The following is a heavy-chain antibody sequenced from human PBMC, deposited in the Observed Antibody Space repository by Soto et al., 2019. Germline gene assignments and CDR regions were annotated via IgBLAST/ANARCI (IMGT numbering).Heavy chain of an antibody. D-gene: IGHD6-19*01. Sequence: GGSLRLSCAASGFTFSSYAMSWVRQAPGKGLEWVSAISGSGGSTYYADSVKGRFTISRDNSKNTLYLQMNSLRAEDTAVYYCAKGLVSSGWDGVHRPYYYYRMDVWGQGTKVTVYS. J-gene: IGHJ6*02. CDR3: AKGLVSSGWDGVHRPYYYYRMDV. V-gene: IGHV3-23*01. CDR1: GFTFSSYA. CDR2: ISGSGGST.